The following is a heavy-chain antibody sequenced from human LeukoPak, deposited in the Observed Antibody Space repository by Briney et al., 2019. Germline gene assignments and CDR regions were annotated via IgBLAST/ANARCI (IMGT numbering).Heavy chain of an antibody. CDR2: INPNSGGT. D-gene: IGHD2-2*01. Sequence: GASVKVSCKASGYTFTGYYMHWVRQAPGQGLEWMGRINPNSGGTNYAQKFQGRATITRDTSITTAYLELSSLRSEDTAVYYCARAIRYQLPSDYWGQGTLVTVSS. V-gene: IGHV1-2*06. CDR1: GYTFTGYY. J-gene: IGHJ4*02. CDR3: ARAIRYQLPSDY.